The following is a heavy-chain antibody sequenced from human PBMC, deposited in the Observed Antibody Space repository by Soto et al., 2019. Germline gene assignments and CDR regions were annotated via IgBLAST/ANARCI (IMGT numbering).Heavy chain of an antibody. CDR2: ISGSGGST. D-gene: IGHD2-2*01. Sequence: GGSLRHSCAASGFTFSSYAMSWVRQATGKGLEWVSAISGSGGSTYYADSVKGRFTISRDNSKNTLYLQMNSLRAEDTALYYCAKGVGPAPVNWFDPWGQGTLVTVSS. CDR3: AKGVGPAPVNWFDP. V-gene: IGHV3-23*01. J-gene: IGHJ5*02. CDR1: GFTFSSYA.